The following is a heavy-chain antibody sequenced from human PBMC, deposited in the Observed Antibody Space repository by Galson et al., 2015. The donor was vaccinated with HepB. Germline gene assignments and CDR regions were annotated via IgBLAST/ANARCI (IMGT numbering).Heavy chain of an antibody. CDR1: GFTFSSYA. Sequence: SLRLSCAASGFTFSSYAMSWVRQAPGKGLEWVAVISYDGSNKYYADSVKGRFTISRDNSKNTLYLQMNSLRAEDTAVYYCARAGTYYDYVWGSPGGFDYWGQGTLVTVSS. CDR3: ARAGTYYDYVWGSPGGFDY. V-gene: IGHV3-30-3*01. J-gene: IGHJ4*02. CDR2: ISYDGSNK. D-gene: IGHD3-16*01.